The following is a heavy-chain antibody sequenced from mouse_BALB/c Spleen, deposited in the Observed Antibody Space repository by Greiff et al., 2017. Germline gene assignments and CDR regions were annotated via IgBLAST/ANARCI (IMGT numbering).Heavy chain of an antibody. V-gene: IGHV14-1*02. D-gene: IGHD2-4*01. CDR2: IDPENGNT. CDR1: GFNIKDYY. Sequence: EVQLQQSGAELVRPGALVKLSCKASGFNIKDYYMHWVKQRPEQGLEWIGWIDPENGNTIYDPKFQGKASITADTSSNTAYLQLSSLTSEDTAVYYCARSGDYDYWGQGTLVTVSA. CDR3: ARSGDYDY. J-gene: IGHJ3*01.